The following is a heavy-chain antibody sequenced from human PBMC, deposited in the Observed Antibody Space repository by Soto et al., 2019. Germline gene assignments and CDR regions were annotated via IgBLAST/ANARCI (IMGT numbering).Heavy chain of an antibody. CDR2: IDQSGST. D-gene: IGHD3-3*01. CDR3: ARGRYDFWSGYSFNLDY. CDR1: GGSFSGFY. J-gene: IGHJ4*02. Sequence: TLSLTCAVYGGSFSGFYWSWIRQPPGKGLEWIGEIDQSGSTNYNPSLKSRVTISVDTSKIQLSLKLTSVTAADTAVYYCARGRYDFWSGYSFNLDYWGQGTLVTVSS. V-gene: IGHV4-34*01.